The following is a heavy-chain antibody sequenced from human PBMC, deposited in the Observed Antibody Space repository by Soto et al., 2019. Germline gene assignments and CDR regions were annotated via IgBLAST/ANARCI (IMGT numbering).Heavy chain of an antibody. CDR1: GYTFTSYG. D-gene: IGHD5-18*01. J-gene: IGHJ5*02. V-gene: IGHV1-18*01. CDR2: ISAYNGNT. CDR3: ARVVRGYSYGSYNWFDP. Sequence: ASVKVSCKASGYTFTSYGISWVRQAPGQGLEWMGWISAYNGNTNYAQKLQGRVTMTTDTSTSTAYMELRSLRSDDTAVNYCARVVRGYSYGSYNWFDPWGQGTLVTVSS.